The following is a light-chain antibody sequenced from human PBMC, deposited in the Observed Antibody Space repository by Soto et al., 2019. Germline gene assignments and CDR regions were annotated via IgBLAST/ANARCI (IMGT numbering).Light chain of an antibody. CDR2: AAS. CDR1: LGIRND. Sequence: AIQMTQSPSSLSASVGDRVTITCRASLGIRNDLGWYQQKPGKAPKLLIYAASTLQTGVPSRFSGSGSGTDFTLTISSLQPEDFATYYCQQYHTLWTFGQGTKVDIK. CDR3: QQYHTLWT. V-gene: IGKV1-6*01. J-gene: IGKJ1*01.